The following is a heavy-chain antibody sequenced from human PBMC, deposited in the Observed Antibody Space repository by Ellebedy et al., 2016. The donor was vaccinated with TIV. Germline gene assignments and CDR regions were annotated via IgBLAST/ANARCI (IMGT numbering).Heavy chain of an antibody. V-gene: IGHV3-33*08. CDR2: IWFDGSKQ. Sequence: GESLKISXAASGFTLSRYGMNWVRQAPGKGLEWVAIIWFDGSKQYYADSVKGRFTISRDNSKNALFLQMNSLIADDTAVYYCARDRGTGSQYGWYFEPWGQGTSVTVSS. CDR1: GFTLSRYG. CDR3: ARDRGTGSQYGWYFEP. J-gene: IGHJ4*02. D-gene: IGHD2-8*02.